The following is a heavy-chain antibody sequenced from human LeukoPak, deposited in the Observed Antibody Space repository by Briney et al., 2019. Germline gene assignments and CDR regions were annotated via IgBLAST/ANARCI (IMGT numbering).Heavy chain of an antibody. V-gene: IGHV1-18*01. J-gene: IGHJ4*02. Sequence: ASVKVSCKASGYTFTSHGISWVRQVPGQGLEWMGWISTYNGNTNYAQKLQGRVTITADKSTRTAYMELSSLRSEDTAVYYCARDNDSRDPPHFDYWGQGTLVTVSS. CDR1: GYTFTSHG. D-gene: IGHD3-16*01. CDR2: ISTYNGNT. CDR3: ARDNDSRDPPHFDY.